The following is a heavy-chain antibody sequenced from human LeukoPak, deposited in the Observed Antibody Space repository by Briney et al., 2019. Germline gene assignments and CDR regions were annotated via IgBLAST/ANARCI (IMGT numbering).Heavy chain of an antibody. CDR1: GYTYSRFG. V-gene: IGHV1-18*04. D-gene: IGHD5-18*01. Sequence: ASVKVSCSTPGYTYSRFGVSGVPQAPGQGLEWMAWISAYNGNTIYAQKFQDRVTMTTDTFTSTAYMELRSLGSDDTAVYYCARNRALSEIQTAHYYFYYGLDVWGQGATVTVSS. CDR2: ISAYNGNT. CDR3: ARNRALSEIQTAHYYFYYGLDV. J-gene: IGHJ6*02.